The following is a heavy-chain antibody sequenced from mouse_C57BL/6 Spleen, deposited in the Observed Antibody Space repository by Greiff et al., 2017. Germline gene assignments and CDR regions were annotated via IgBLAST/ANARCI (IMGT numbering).Heavy chain of an antibody. J-gene: IGHJ2*01. V-gene: IGHV1-81*01. CDR1: GYTFTSSG. CDR3: ARYDYDFDY. CDR2: IYPRSGNT. D-gene: IGHD2-4*01. Sequence: LQESGAELARPGASVKLSCKASGYTFTSSGISWVKQRTGQGLEWIGEIYPRSGNTYYNEKFKGKATLTADKSSSTAYMELRSLTSEDSAVYFCARYDYDFDYWGQGTTLTVSS.